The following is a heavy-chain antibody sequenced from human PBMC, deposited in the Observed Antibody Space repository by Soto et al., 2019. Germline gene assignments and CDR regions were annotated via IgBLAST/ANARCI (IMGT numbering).Heavy chain of an antibody. D-gene: IGHD4-17*01. CDR2: ISSDGSEK. V-gene: IGHV3-30*18. CDR3: AKGAVTTSLYYFDY. J-gene: IGHJ4*02. Sequence: QVQLVESGGGVVQPGSSLRLSCAASGFTFSTYGVHWVRQAPGKGLEWVAVISSDGSEKYYAGSVKGRVSISRDNSKSTLYLHMDSLRAEDTAVYYCAKGAVTTSLYYFDYWGQGTLVTVSS. CDR1: GFTFSTYG.